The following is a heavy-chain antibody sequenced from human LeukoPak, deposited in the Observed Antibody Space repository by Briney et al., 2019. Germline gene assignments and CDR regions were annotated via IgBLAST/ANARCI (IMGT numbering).Heavy chain of an antibody. V-gene: IGHV3-33*01. CDR3: ARGGAPILRFLEWAHYYYGMDV. Sequence: GGSLRLSCAASGFTFSSYGMHWVRQAPGKGLEWVADIWYDGSNKYYADSVKGRFTISRDNSKNTLYLQMNSLRAEDTAVYYCARGGAPILRFLEWAHYYYGMDVWGQGTTVTVSS. J-gene: IGHJ6*02. CDR2: IWYDGSNK. D-gene: IGHD3-3*01. CDR1: GFTFSSYG.